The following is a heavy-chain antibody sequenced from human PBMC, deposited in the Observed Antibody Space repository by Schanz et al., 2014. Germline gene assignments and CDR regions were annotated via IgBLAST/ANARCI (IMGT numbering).Heavy chain of an antibody. Sequence: QVQLVESGGGVVQPGGSLRLSCAASGFIFSNYGMHWVRQAPGKGLEWVAVIWSDGSGKYYADSVKGQFTISRDSPKNTLYLQMNSLRAEDTALYYCARDGNYYGSRNYYKTPYYFDYWGQGTLVTVSS. D-gene: IGHD3-10*01. CDR3: ARDGNYYGSRNYYKTPYYFDY. J-gene: IGHJ4*02. V-gene: IGHV3-33*01. CDR2: IWSDGSGK. CDR1: GFIFSNYG.